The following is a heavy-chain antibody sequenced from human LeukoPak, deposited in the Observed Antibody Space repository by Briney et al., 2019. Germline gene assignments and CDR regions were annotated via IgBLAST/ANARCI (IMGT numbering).Heavy chain of an antibody. CDR2: ISGSGGST. V-gene: IGHV3-23*01. Sequence: GGSLRLSCAASGFTFSSYAMSWVRQAPGKGLEWVSTISGSGGSTYYADSVKGRFTISRDNSKNTLYLQMISLRAEDTAVYYCAKSRPRIGISGCFDYWGQGTLVTVSS. CDR1: GFTFSSYA. J-gene: IGHJ4*02. CDR3: AKSRPRIGISGCFDY. D-gene: IGHD6-19*01.